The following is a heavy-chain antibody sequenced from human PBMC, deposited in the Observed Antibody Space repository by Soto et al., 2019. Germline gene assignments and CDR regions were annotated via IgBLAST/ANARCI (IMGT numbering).Heavy chain of an antibody. D-gene: IGHD4-17*01. Sequence: GGSLRLSCAASGFTVSSNYMSWVRQAPGKGLEWVSVIYSGGSTYYADSVKGRFTISRDNSKNTLYLQMNSLRAEDTAVYYCARDRMHYGGKTGNYYYYGMDVWGQGTTVTVSS. CDR3: ARDRMHYGGKTGNYYYYGMDV. V-gene: IGHV3-53*01. CDR2: IYSGGST. J-gene: IGHJ6*02. CDR1: GFTVSSNY.